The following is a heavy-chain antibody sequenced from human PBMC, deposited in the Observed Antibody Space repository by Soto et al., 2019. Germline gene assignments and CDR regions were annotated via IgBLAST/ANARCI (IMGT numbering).Heavy chain of an antibody. Sequence: PGGSLRLSCAASGFTFSSYAMSWVRQAPGKGLEWVSAISGSGGSTYYADSVKGRFTISRDNSKNTLYLQMNSLRAEDTAVYYCAKVGGYSGYDPYYFDYWGQGTLVTVSS. CDR2: ISGSGGST. V-gene: IGHV3-23*01. D-gene: IGHD5-12*01. CDR3: AKVGGYSGYDPYYFDY. CDR1: GFTFSSYA. J-gene: IGHJ4*02.